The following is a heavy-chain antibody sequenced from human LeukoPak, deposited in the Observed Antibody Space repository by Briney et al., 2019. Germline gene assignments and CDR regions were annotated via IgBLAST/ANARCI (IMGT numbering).Heavy chain of an antibody. CDR1: GYTFTSYD. D-gene: IGHD3-3*01. CDR3: ARCRPDYYDFWSSYLARFVY. J-gene: IGHJ4*02. Sequence: ASVKVSCKASGYTFTSYDINWVRQATGQGLEWMGWMNPNSGNTGYAQKFQGRVTMTRNTSISTAYMELSSLRSEDTAVYYCARCRPDYYDFWSSYLARFVYWGQGALVTVSS. CDR2: MNPNSGNT. V-gene: IGHV1-8*01.